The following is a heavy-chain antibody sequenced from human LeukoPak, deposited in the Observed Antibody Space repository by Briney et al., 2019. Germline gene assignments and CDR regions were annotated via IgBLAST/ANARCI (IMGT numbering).Heavy chain of an antibody. CDR1: GFTFSSYW. CDR3: ARASPFLGYCSGGSCPFDY. Sequence: GGSLRLSCAASGFTFSSYWMSWVRQAPGKGLEWVANIKQDGSEKYYVDSVKGRFTISRDNAKNSLYLQMNSLRAEDTAVYYCARASPFLGYCSGGSCPFDYWGQGTLVTVSS. V-gene: IGHV3-7*01. J-gene: IGHJ4*02. CDR2: IKQDGSEK. D-gene: IGHD2-15*01.